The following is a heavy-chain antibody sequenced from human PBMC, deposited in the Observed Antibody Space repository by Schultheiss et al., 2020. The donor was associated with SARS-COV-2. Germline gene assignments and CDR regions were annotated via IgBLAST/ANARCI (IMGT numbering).Heavy chain of an antibody. D-gene: IGHD2-21*02. Sequence: SQTLSLTCSVSGGSISSGGYYWSWIRQHPGKGLEWIGRIYTSGSTNYNPSLKSRVTMSVDTSKNQFSLKLSSVTAADTAVYYCAREQAYCGGDCQPPYYYYGMDVWGQGTTVTVSS. CDR3: AREQAYCGGDCQPPYYYYGMDV. CDR1: GGSISSGGYY. CDR2: IYTSGST. J-gene: IGHJ6*02. V-gene: IGHV4-61*02.